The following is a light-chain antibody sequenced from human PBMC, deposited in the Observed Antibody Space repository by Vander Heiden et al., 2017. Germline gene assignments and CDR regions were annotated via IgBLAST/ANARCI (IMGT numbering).Light chain of an antibody. CDR1: PPVFSSVSNMNT. Sequence: DIVLTPSPNSLSVSLGERATIDSTSSPPVFSSVSNMNTSPWFQQKTGQPTKWLMYWGSTRESGVPDRCSGSGSATEFTLTISSLRAEDVAVYYCHQSHNSPYTFGQGTKLEI. CDR2: WGS. CDR3: HQSHNSPYT. J-gene: IGKJ2*01. V-gene: IGKV4-1*01.